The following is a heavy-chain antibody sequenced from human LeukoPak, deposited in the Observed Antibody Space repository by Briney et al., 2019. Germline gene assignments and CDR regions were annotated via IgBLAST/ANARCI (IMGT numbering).Heavy chain of an antibody. V-gene: IGHV6-1*01. Sequence: SQTLSLTCAISGDSVSSNTAAWNWIRQSPSRGLEWLGRTYYRSKWYTEYALSVKSRITINPDTSKNQFSLQLDSVTPEDTAVYYCAGGSSAFDIRGQGTMVTVSS. J-gene: IGHJ3*02. CDR2: TYYRSKWYT. CDR3: AGGSSAFDI. CDR1: GDSVSSNTAA.